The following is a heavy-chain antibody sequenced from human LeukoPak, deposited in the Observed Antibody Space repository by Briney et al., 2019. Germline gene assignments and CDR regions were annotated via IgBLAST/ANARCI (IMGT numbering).Heavy chain of an antibody. D-gene: IGHD3-22*01. V-gene: IGHV3-48*03. CDR2: ISGGGNTI. Sequence: GGSLRLSCAASGFTFSNYEMNWVRQAPGKGLEWVSYISGGGNTIYYAASVKGRFTISRDNAKNSLYLQMNSLRAEDTAVYYCARWDYYDSSAYYLSNYYYYYMDVWGKGTTVTISS. CDR1: GFTFSNYE. CDR3: ARWDYYDSSAYYLSNYYYYYMDV. J-gene: IGHJ6*03.